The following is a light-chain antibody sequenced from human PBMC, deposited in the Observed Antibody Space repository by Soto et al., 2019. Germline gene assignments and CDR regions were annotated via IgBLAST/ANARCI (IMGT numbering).Light chain of an antibody. Sequence: AIQLTQSPSSLSASIGDRVTITCRASQGITSALAWYQQKPGKAPKLLIYDASSLESGVPSRFSGSGSGTDFHLTISSLQAEDFATYSCQQFKNYPLTFGGGTKVEIK. V-gene: IGKV1D-13*01. CDR3: QQFKNYPLT. CDR2: DAS. CDR1: QGITSA. J-gene: IGKJ4*01.